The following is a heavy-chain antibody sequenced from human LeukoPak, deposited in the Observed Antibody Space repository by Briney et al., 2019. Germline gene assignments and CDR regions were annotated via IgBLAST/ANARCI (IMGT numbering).Heavy chain of an antibody. Sequence: GESLKISCKGSGYNFSRYWIGWVRQMPGKGLEWMGFIYPGDSDTKYSPSFQGQVTMSADKSITTAYLQWSSLKASDTAMYYCARHIAAAGTDNYYYYYYMDVWGKGTTVTVSS. CDR2: IYPGDSDT. CDR3: ARHIAAAGTDNYYYYYYMDV. CDR1: GYNFSRYW. D-gene: IGHD6-13*01. V-gene: IGHV5-51*01. J-gene: IGHJ6*03.